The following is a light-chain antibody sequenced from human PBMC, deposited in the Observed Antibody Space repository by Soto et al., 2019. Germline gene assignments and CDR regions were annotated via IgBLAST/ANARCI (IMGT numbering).Light chain of an antibody. V-gene: IGKV3-15*01. CDR2: GAS. CDR1: QGIGST. Sequence: TQSPATQYVNPGEGATLSCRASQGIGSTLAWYQQKPGQTPRLLIYGASTRATGVPARFSGSASGTEFTLTITSLQSKDFAVYYWQHDANCPVTLGGGTQL. J-gene: IGKJ4*01. CDR3: QHDANCPVT.